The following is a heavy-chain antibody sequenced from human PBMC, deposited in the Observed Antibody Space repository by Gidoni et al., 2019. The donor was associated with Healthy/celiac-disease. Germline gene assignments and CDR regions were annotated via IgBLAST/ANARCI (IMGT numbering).Heavy chain of an antibody. Sequence: QVQLQQWGAGLLTPSETLSLTCAVYGGSFSGYYWSWIRQPPGKGLEWIGEINHSGSTNYNPSLKSRVTISVDTSKNQFSLKLSSVTAADTAVYYCARGGVRTGYFYGYWGQGTLVTVSS. J-gene: IGHJ4*02. V-gene: IGHV4-34*01. D-gene: IGHD3-9*01. CDR2: INHSGST. CDR3: ARGGVRTGYFYGY. CDR1: GGSFSGYY.